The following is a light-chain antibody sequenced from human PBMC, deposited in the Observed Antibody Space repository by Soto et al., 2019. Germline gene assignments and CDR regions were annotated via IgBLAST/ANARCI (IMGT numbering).Light chain of an antibody. CDR3: QQYNKWPLT. CDR2: SAS. V-gene: IGKV3-15*01. Sequence: EIVMTQSPATLSVSPGGRATLSCRASQSVNIHLAWYQQKPGHTPRLLIYSASIGATGTPARFSGSGSGSDFTLTISSLQSEDFAVYYCQQYNKWPLTFGPGTKVDIK. J-gene: IGKJ3*01. CDR1: QSVNIH.